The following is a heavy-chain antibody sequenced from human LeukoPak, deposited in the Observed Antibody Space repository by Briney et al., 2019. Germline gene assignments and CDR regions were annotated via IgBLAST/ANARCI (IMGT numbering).Heavy chain of an antibody. D-gene: IGHD1-14*01. CDR1: GGSFSGYY. J-gene: IGHJ6*03. Sequence: SETLSLNCAVYGGSFSGYYWSWIRQPPGKGLEWIGEINHSGSTNYNPSLKSRVTISVDTSKNQFSLRLTTVTAADTAVYYCARGNPYYYYYYYMDVWGKGTTVTVSS. V-gene: IGHV4-34*01. CDR3: ARGNPYYYYYYYMDV. CDR2: INHSGST.